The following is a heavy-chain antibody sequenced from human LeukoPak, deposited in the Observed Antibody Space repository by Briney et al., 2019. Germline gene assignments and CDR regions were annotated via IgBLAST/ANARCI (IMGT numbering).Heavy chain of an antibody. V-gene: IGHV1-18*01. CDR2: ISGYNGKT. Sequence: ASVKVSCKASGYIFTSYGINWVRQAPGQGLEWMGWISGYNGKTNYTQNLQGRVTMTADTSTSTAYMELRSLRSDDTAVYYCARDKIVGAPWTPHQGTENHWYFDLWGRGTLVTVSS. CDR3: ARDKIVGAPWTPHQGTENHWYFDL. D-gene: IGHD1-26*01. J-gene: IGHJ2*01. CDR1: GYIFTSYG.